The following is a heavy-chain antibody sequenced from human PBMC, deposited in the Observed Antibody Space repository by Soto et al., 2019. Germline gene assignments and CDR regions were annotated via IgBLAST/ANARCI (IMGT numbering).Heavy chain of an antibody. D-gene: IGHD1-1*01. J-gene: IGHJ4*02. CDR3: VRDNWNSY. Sequence: GGSLRLSCAASGFTFRNYWKHWVRQAPGKGLVWVSRVTSDGSSTNYADSVKGRFTISRDDAKNTLYLQMNSLRAEDTAVYYCVRDNWNSYWGQGTLVTVSS. V-gene: IGHV3-74*01. CDR1: GFTFRNYW. CDR2: VTSDGSST.